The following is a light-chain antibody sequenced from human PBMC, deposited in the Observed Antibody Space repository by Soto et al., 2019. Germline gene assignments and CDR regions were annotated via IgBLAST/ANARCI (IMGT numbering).Light chain of an antibody. CDR1: SSNIGAGYD. Sequence: QSFLAQPPSVSGAPGQKVTISCAGSSSNIGAGYDLHWYQQLPGTAPKLLLYGNSNRPSGVPDRFSGSKSGTSASLAITGLQAEDEADYYCQSYDSSLSAYVLGTGTKV. CDR3: QSYDSSLSAYV. CDR2: GNS. V-gene: IGLV1-40*01. J-gene: IGLJ1*01.